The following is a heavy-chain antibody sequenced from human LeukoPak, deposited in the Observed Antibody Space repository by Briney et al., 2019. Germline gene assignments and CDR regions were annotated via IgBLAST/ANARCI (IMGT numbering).Heavy chain of an antibody. J-gene: IGHJ4*02. D-gene: IGHD3-3*01. V-gene: IGHV3-30*02. CDR1: GFTFSSYG. CDR3: AREPFWSGYFANLHFDY. Sequence: GGSLRLSCAASGFTFSSYGMHWVRQAPGKGLEWVAFIRYDGSNKYYADSVKGRFTISRDNSKNTLYLQMNSLRAEDTAVYYCAREPFWSGYFANLHFDYWGQGTLVTVSS. CDR2: IRYDGSNK.